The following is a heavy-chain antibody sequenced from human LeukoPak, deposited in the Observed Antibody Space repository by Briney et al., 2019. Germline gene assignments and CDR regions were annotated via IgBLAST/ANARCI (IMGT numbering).Heavy chain of an antibody. CDR2: ISNDGGGT. CDR1: GFIFNNFG. Sequence: GGSLRLSCAASGFIFNNFGLIWVRQAPGKGLEWVSAISNDGGGTNYADFVKGRFTISRDNSKNTLFPQMNSLRAEDTALYYCAKGSSGYFVDLWGQGTLVTVSS. D-gene: IGHD3-22*01. CDR3: AKGSSGYFVDL. V-gene: IGHV3-23*01. J-gene: IGHJ5*02.